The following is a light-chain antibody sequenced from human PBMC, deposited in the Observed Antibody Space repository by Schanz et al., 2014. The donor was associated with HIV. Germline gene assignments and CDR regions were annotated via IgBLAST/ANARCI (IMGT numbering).Light chain of an antibody. Sequence: QSALTQPASVSGSPGQSITISCTGTSNDVGIYNLLSWYQQHPGKAPKLMIYEVSKRPSGVSYRFSGSKSGNTASLTISGLQAEDEADYYCSSYRSGSPLWVFGGGTKPTVL. V-gene: IGLV2-14*02. CDR3: SSYRSGSPLWV. CDR1: SNDVGIYNL. J-gene: IGLJ3*02. CDR2: EVS.